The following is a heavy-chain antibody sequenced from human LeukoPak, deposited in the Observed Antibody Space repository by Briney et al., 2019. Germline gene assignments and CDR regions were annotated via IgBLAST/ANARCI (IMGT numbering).Heavy chain of an antibody. Sequence: GGSLRLSCAASGFTLSTYAMNWVRQAPGKGLECVSTISGSGKNTYYADSVKGRFTISRDNSKNTLYLQMNSLRAEDTAVYYCAKDGREWPRSLDYWGQGTLVTVSS. CDR3: AKDGREWPRSLDY. V-gene: IGHV3-23*01. D-gene: IGHD5-12*01. CDR2: ISGSGKNT. CDR1: GFTLSTYA. J-gene: IGHJ4*02.